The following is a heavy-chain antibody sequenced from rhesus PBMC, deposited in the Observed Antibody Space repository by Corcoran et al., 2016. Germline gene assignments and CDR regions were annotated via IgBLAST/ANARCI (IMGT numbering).Heavy chain of an antibody. Sequence: QLQLQESGPGLVKPSETLSVTCAVSGGSISSRYWSWIRQAPGKGLEWIGYIYGSGSSTNYNPSLKSRVTLSVDTSKNQLSLKLSSVTAADTAVYYCASDSGGWSLGLDSWGQGVVVTVSS. V-gene: IGHV4-169*02. CDR1: GGSISSRY. CDR3: ASDSGGWSLGLDS. J-gene: IGHJ6*01. CDR2: IYGSGSST. D-gene: IGHD6-37*01.